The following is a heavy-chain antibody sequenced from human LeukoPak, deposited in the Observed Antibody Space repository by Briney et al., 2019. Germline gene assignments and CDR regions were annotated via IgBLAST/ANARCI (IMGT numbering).Heavy chain of an antibody. Sequence: SSETLSLTCTVSGGSISSYYWSWIRQPAGKGLEWIGRICTSGSTNYNPSPKSRVTMSVDTSKNQFSLKLSSVTAADTAVYYCARIGCSSTSCYDVDYWGQGTLVTVSS. D-gene: IGHD2-2*01. CDR3: ARIGCSSTSCYDVDY. CDR1: GGSISSYY. V-gene: IGHV4-4*07. CDR2: ICTSGST. J-gene: IGHJ4*02.